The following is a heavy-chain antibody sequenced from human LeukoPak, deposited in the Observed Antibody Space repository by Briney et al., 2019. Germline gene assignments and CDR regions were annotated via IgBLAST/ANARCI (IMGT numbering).Heavy chain of an antibody. CDR1: GFTFSSYS. CDR2: IKQDGSEK. CDR3: AKDSGWIQFAD. Sequence: GGSLRLSCAASGFTFSSYSMNWVRQAPGKGLEWVANIKQDGSEKYYVDSVKGRFTISRDNAKNSLYLQMNSLRAEDTAVYYCAKDSGWIQFADWGQGTLVTVSS. D-gene: IGHD5-18*01. V-gene: IGHV3-7*03. J-gene: IGHJ4*02.